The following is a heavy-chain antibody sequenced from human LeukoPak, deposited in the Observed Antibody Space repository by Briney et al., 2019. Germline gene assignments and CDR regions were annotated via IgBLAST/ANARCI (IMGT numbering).Heavy chain of an antibody. CDR1: GFSFSSYA. D-gene: IGHD2/OR15-2a*01. CDR3: AKGPTVRHFYYLDY. J-gene: IGHJ4*02. V-gene: IGHV3-23*01. CDR2: ISGTGDNT. Sequence: GGSLRLSCVGSGFSFSSYAMSWVRQAPGEGLEWVSAISGTGDNTYYIDAVKGRFTISRDNSENTLYLQMNSLRAEDTAVYYCAKGPTVRHFYYLDYWGQGTLVTVSS.